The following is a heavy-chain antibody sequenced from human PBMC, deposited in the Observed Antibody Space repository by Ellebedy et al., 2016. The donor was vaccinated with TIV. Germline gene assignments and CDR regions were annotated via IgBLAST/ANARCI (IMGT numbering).Heavy chain of an antibody. CDR3: ARVWDIVVVPAALVDY. Sequence: GESLKISXEASEFTFSDYSMSWVRQAPGKGLEWVANIKQDGSEKYYVDSVKGRFTISRDNAKNSLYLQMNSLRAEDTAVYYCARVWDIVVVPAALVDYWGQGTLVTVSS. CDR2: IKQDGSEK. CDR1: EFTFSDYS. D-gene: IGHD2-2*01. V-gene: IGHV3-7*01. J-gene: IGHJ4*02.